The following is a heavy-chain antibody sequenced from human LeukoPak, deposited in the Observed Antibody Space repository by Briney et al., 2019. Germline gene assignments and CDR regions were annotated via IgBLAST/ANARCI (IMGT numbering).Heavy chain of an antibody. D-gene: IGHD3-22*01. V-gene: IGHV3-74*01. CDR2: INGDGSTT. CDR1: GFAFNKYW. CDR3: ATGNYYDSRGYYTFGH. J-gene: IGHJ4*02. Sequence: PGGSLRLSCAASGFAFNKYWMHWVRQAPGKGLVWVSRINGDGSTTSYADSVKGGFTISRDNAKNTLYLQMSSLRAEGTAVYYCATGNYYDSRGYYTFGHWGQGTLATVSS.